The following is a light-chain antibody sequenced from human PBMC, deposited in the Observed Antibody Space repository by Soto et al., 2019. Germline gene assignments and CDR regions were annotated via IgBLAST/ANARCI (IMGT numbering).Light chain of an antibody. J-gene: IGLJ1*01. Sequence: QSVLAQPPSPFGCSGQSGTSSCTGARRYVGGYNYVSWYQHHPGKAPKLIIHEVNVRPSGVPNRFSGSKSGNTASLTVSGLQADDEADYYCSSYAGSYNYVFGTGTKVPVL. V-gene: IGLV2-8*01. CDR2: EVN. CDR3: SSYAGSYNYV. CDR1: RRYVGGYNY.